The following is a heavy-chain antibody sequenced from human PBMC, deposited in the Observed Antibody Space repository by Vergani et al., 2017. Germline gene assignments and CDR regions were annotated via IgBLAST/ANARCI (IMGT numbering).Heavy chain of an antibody. CDR2: INPSGGST. J-gene: IGHJ5*02. CDR1: GYTFTSYY. D-gene: IGHD3-10*01. Sequence: QVQLVQSGAEVKKPGASVKVSCKASGYTFTSYYMHWVRQAPGQGLEWMGIINPSGGSTNYAQKLQGRVTMTTDTSTSTAYMELRSLRSDDTAVYYCARGNTGLLWFGEFLDYNWFDPWGQGTLVTVSS. V-gene: IGHV1-46*01. CDR3: ARGNTGLLWFGEFLDYNWFDP.